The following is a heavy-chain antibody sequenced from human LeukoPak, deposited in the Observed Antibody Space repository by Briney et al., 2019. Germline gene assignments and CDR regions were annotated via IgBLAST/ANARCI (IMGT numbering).Heavy chain of an antibody. CDR1: GGYINSYY. J-gene: IGHJ4*02. Sequence: TSETLSLTCTVSGGYINSYYWAWIRQPPGKGLEWIGYIYYSGSTNYNPSLKSRVTISVDTSKNQFSLKVNSVTAADTAVYYCARLRGYSYGFTGFSLDYWGQGTLVTVSS. CDR2: IYYSGST. D-gene: IGHD5-18*01. CDR3: ARLRGYSYGFTGFSLDY. V-gene: IGHV4-59*01.